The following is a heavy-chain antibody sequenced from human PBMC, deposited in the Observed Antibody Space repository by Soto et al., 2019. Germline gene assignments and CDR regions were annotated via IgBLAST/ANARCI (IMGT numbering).Heavy chain of an antibody. J-gene: IGHJ4*02. CDR1: GFSIQTSYF. CDR3: ARGRSFCLVGVTLDS. CDR2: ISHSGRA. V-gene: IGHV4-38-2*01. Sequence: LSLTCGVSGFSIQTSYFWGWIRQPPGKGLEWIGLISHSGRAISHPSFASRATISLDTTNNAFYMTLKSVTAADTAVYYCARGRSFCLVGVTLDSWGQGTLVTVSS. D-gene: IGHD3-10*01.